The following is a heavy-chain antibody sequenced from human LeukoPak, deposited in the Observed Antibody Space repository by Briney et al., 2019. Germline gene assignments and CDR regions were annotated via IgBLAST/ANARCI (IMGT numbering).Heavy chain of an antibody. J-gene: IGHJ3*02. V-gene: IGHV4-30-2*01. CDR2: IYISGGT. D-gene: IGHD3-22*01. CDR1: GGSISSGGYS. CDR3: GRAPVHDDSSSYLIPHAFVI. Sequence: SQTLSLTCAVSGGSISSGGYSWSWIPKPPGKGLGWIGYIYISGGTYYTPPLKSRVTISVDRSKNKFSLKLGSVPAADTAVYYCGRAPVHDDSSSYLIPHAFVIWGQRTMVTVSS.